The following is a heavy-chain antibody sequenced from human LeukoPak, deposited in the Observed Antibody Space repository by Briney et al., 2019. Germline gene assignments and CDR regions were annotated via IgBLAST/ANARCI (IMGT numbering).Heavy chain of an antibody. V-gene: IGHV3-33*08. Sequence: GGSLRLSCTASGFTFSNYALHWVRQAPGKGLEWVAVIWYDGSNKYYADSVKGRFTISRDNSKNTLYLQMNSLRAEDTAVYYCARDHGAGTGGYFDYWGQGTLVTVSS. CDR1: GFTFSNYA. CDR3: ARDHGAGTGGYFDY. CDR2: IWYDGSNK. D-gene: IGHD6-13*01. J-gene: IGHJ4*02.